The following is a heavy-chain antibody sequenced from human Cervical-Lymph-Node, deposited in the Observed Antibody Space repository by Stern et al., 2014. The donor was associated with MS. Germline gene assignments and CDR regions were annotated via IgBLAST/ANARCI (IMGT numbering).Heavy chain of an antibody. CDR1: GFTFSSYV. V-gene: IGHV3-23*04. CDR2: IGGGGDNI. J-gene: IGHJ4*02. Sequence: EVQLVESGGGLVQPGGSLRLSCAASGFTFSSYVMNWVRQAPGKGLEWISAIGGGGDNIHYADSVKGRFTISRDNSNNTLYVQMNSLRAEDTALYYCAKEVGGYSSDFRFDSWGQGTLVTVSA. D-gene: IGHD5-18*01. CDR3: AKEVGGYSSDFRFDS.